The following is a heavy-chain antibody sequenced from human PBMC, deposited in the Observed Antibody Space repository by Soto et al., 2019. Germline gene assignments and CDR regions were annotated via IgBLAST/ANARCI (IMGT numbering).Heavy chain of an antibody. D-gene: IGHD3-16*01. CDR1: GFTFRNYA. CDR2: IGGNGAGT. J-gene: IGHJ4*02. V-gene: IGHV3-23*01. CDR3: ANLPGGSTGGD. Sequence: EVQLLESGGGLVQPGGSLRLSCAASGFTFRNYAMSWVRHVPGRGLEWVSGIGGNGAGTYYADSVKGRFTISRDNFKNTVYLHMNSLRAVDTAVYYCANLPGGSTGGDWGQGNQVTVSS.